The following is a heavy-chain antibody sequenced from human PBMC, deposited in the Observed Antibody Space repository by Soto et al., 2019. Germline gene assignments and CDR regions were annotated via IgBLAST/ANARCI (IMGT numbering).Heavy chain of an antibody. V-gene: IGHV3-48*02. J-gene: IGHJ6*02. CDR2: ISSSSSTI. D-gene: IGHD3-10*01. CDR3: ARSDYYGSGSYYYGMDV. CDR1: GFTFSSYS. Sequence: QPGGSLRLSCAASGFTFSSYSMNWVRQAPGKGLEWVSYISSSSSTIYYADPVKGRFTISRDNAKNSLYLQMNSLRDEDTAVYYCARSDYYGSGSYYYGMDVWGQGTTVTVSS.